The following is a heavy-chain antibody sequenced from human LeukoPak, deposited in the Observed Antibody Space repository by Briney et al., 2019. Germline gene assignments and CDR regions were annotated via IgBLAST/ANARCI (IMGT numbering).Heavy chain of an antibody. CDR2: INHSGST. D-gene: IGHD4-23*01. CDR3: ARGQDYGGNSAFDY. J-gene: IGHJ4*02. V-gene: IGHV4-34*01. Sequence: NASETLSLTCAVYGGSFSGYYWSWIRQPPGKGLEWIGEINHSGSTNYNPSLKSRVTISVDTSKNQFSLKLSSVTAADTAVYYCARGQDYGGNSAFDYWGQGTLVTVSS. CDR1: GGSFSGYY.